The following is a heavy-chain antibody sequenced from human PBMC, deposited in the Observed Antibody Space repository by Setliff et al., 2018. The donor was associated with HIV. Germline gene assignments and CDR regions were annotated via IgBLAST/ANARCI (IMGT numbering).Heavy chain of an antibody. Sequence: ETLSLTCTVSGGSISNYYWSWIRQPPGKGLEWIGSIYYVDSVKGRFTISRDNAKNSLYLQMNSLRAEDTAVYYCARSGTYYDFWSAPPGYHYYMDVWGKGTTVTVSS. CDR3: ARSGTYYDFWSAPPGYHYYMDV. D-gene: IGHD3-3*01. J-gene: IGHJ6*03. CDR2: GSI. CDR1: GGSISNYY. V-gene: IGHV3-7*01.